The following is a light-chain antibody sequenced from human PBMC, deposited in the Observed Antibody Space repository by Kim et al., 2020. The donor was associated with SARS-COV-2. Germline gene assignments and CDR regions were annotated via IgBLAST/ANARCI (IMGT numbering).Light chain of an antibody. Sequence: GQRVPISCSGSNSNIGSNAVNWYQQLPGTAPKLLIYSNNQRPSGVPDRFSGSKSGTSASLAISGLQSEDEADYYCAAWDDSLNGYVFGTGTKVTVL. CDR2: SNN. V-gene: IGLV1-44*01. CDR1: NSNIGSNA. J-gene: IGLJ1*01. CDR3: AAWDDSLNGYV.